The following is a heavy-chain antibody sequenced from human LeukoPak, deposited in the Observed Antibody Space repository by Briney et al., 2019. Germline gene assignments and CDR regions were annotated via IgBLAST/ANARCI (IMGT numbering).Heavy chain of an antibody. V-gene: IGHV3-21*01. CDR1: GFTFSSYS. CDR2: ISTSSSYI. J-gene: IGHJ4*02. Sequence: GGSLRLSCAASGFTFSSYSMNWFRKAPGKGLKWVSSISTSSSYIYYADSVKGRFTISRDNAKNSLYLQMNSLRAEDTAVYYCARNKKGDRYTYGHDYWGQGTLVTVSS. CDR3: ARNKKGDRYTYGHDY. D-gene: IGHD5-18*01.